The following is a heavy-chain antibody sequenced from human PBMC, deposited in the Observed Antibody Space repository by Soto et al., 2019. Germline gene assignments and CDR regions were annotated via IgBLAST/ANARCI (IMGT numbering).Heavy chain of an antibody. J-gene: IGHJ4*02. CDR2: INHSGFT. CDR1: GGSFTGYY. CDR3: ARGHGRFAH. Sequence: QLQLHQSDAGLLKPSETLSLTCDVSGGSFTGYYWAWIRQPPGKGLEWIGEINHSGFTNYNPSLTGRVTISLDTSRSQFSLKLDSLTAADTAFYFCARGHGRFAHWGQGTLVTVSS. V-gene: IGHV4-34*01.